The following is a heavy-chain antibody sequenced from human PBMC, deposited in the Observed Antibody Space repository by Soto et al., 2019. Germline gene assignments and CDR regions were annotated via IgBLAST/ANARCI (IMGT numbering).Heavy chain of an antibody. V-gene: IGHV1-46*03. CDR1: GYTFASYY. D-gene: IGHD2-2*01. Sequence: ASVKVSCKASGYTFASYYMHWVRQAPGQGLEWMGTINPSAGSTSYAQKFQGRVTMTRDTSTSTVYMDLSSLRSEDTAVYYCVRESTPTRWFDPWGQGTLVTVSS. CDR3: VRESTPTRWFDP. CDR2: INPSAGST. J-gene: IGHJ5*02.